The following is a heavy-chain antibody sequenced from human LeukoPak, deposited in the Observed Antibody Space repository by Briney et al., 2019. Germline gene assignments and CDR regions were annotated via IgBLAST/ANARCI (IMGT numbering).Heavy chain of an antibody. J-gene: IGHJ2*01. CDR3: ARDGSGYYGYFDL. D-gene: IGHD3-3*01. CDR2: IYYSGST. CDR1: GGSISSNSYY. V-gene: IGHV4-39*07. Sequence: PSETLSLTCTVSGGSISSNSYYWGWIRQPPGKGLEWIGSIYYSGSTYYNPSLRSRVTISVDTSKNQFSLKLSSVTAADTAVYYCARDGSGYYGYFDLWGRGTLVTVSS.